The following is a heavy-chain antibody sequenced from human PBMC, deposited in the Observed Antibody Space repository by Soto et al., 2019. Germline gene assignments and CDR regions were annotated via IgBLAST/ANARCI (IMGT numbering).Heavy chain of an antibody. V-gene: IGHV4-59*08. D-gene: IGHD3-10*01. CDR2: VYYNGGS. J-gene: IGHJ6*02. Sequence: QVQLQESGPGLVKPSETLSLTCTVSGGSIDGYNCAWIRQPPGKALEWVGYVYYNGGSSYNPSLKSRVTLSVDPSKSQFSLQLRSVTAADTAVYYCARQGIGNLHGLVDVWGRGTTVTVSS. CDR3: ARQGIGNLHGLVDV. CDR1: GGSIDGYN.